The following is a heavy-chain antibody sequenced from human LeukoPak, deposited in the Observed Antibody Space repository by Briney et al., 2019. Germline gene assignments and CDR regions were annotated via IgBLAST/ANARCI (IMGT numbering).Heavy chain of an antibody. CDR3: ARDAKDFWSGYYLNYYYYYMDV. J-gene: IGHJ6*03. V-gene: IGHV4-59*01. CDR1: GGSISSYY. Sequence: PSETLSLTCTVSGGSISSYYWSWIRQPAGKGLEWIGYIYYTGSTNYNPSLKSRVTISVDTSKNQFSLKLSSVTAADTAVYYCARDAKDFWSGYYLNYYYYYMDVWGKGTTVTVSS. CDR2: IYYTGST. D-gene: IGHD3-3*01.